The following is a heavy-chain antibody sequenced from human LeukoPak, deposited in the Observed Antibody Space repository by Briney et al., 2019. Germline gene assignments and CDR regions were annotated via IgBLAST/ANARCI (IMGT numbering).Heavy chain of an antibody. J-gene: IGHJ4*02. D-gene: IGHD6-19*01. CDR3: ARGEYSSGWLPFDY. V-gene: IGHV3-33*01. CDR2: IWYDGSNK. CDR1: GFTFSSYG. Sequence: GGSLRLSCAASGFTFSSYGMHWVRQAPGKGLEWVAVIWYDGSNKYYANSVKGRFTISRDNAKNSLYLQMNSLRAEDTAVYYCARGEYSSGWLPFDYWGQGTLVTVSS.